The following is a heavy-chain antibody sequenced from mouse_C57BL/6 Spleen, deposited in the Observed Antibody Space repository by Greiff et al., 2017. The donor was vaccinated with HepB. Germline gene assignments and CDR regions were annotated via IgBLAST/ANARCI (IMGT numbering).Heavy chain of an antibody. V-gene: IGHV1-81*01. D-gene: IGHD6-1*01. CDR3: ARRGGSFRAMDY. Sequence: VMLVESGAELARPGASVKLSCKASGYTFTSYGISWVKQRTGQGLEWIGEIYPRSGNTYYNEKFKGKATLTADKSSSTAYMELRSLTSEDSAVYFCARRGGSFRAMDYWGQGTSVTVSS. CDR1: GYTFTSYG. CDR2: IYPRSGNT. J-gene: IGHJ4*01.